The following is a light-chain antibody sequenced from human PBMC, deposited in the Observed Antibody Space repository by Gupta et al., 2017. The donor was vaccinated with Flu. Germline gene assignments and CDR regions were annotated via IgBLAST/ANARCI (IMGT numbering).Light chain of an antibody. J-gene: IGLJ2*01. CDR3: ATWIDALSGPV. CDR2: ANN. CDR1: SSIGSAT. Sequence: SSIGSATVDWYQQVPGMAPRLLIFANNQRPAGVPGRLSGSKSGTSASLAISGLQPEDEGDYYCATWIDALSGPVFGGGTKLVVL. V-gene: IGLV1-44*01.